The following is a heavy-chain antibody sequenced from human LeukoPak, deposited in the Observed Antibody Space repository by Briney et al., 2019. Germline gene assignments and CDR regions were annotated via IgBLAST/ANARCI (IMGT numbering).Heavy chain of an antibody. V-gene: IGHV3-30-3*01. Sequence: GGSLRLSCAASGFTFSSYAMHWVRQAPGKGLEWVAIISYDGSNKYYADSVKGRFTISRDNSKNTLYLQMNSLRAEDTAVYYCAKDQSWNDAFDIWGQGTMVTVSS. J-gene: IGHJ3*02. CDR1: GFTFSSYA. D-gene: IGHD1-1*01. CDR3: AKDQSWNDAFDI. CDR2: ISYDGSNK.